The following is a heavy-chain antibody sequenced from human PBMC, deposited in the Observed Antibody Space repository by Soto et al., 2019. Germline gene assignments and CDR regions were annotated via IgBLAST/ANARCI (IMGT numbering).Heavy chain of an antibody. V-gene: IGHV3-33*01. Sequence: QVQLVESGGGVVQPGRSLRLSCAASGFTFSSYGMHWVRQAPGKGLEWVSVIWYDGSSKYYADSVKGRFTISRDNSKNTLYLQMNSLRAEETAVYYCARWVVAASTANYYFYGMDVWGQGTTVTVSS. CDR1: GFTFSSYG. D-gene: IGHD2-15*01. CDR3: ARWVVAASTANYYFYGMDV. J-gene: IGHJ6*02. CDR2: IWYDGSSK.